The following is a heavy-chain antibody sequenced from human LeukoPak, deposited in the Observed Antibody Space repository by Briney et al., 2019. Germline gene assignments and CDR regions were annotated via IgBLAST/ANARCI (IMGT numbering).Heavy chain of an antibody. CDR2: IYSGGST. V-gene: IGHV3-53*05. J-gene: IGHJ4*02. CDR1: GFTVSSNY. Sequence: GGSLRLSCAASGFTVSSNYMSWVRQAPGKGLEWVSVIYSGGSTYYADSVKGRFTISRDNSKNTLYLQMNSLRAEDTAVYYCAKGPSYGDYLEGFYWGQGTLVTVSS. D-gene: IGHD4-17*01. CDR3: AKGPSYGDYLEGFY.